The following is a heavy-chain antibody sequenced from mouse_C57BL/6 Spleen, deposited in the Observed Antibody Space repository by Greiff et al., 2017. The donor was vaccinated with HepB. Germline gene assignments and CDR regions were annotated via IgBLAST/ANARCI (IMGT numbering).Heavy chain of an antibody. D-gene: IGHD1-1*01. CDR2: INPRTGNT. CDR3: ARDRDYYGSRSHWYFDV. CDR1: GYTFTSYG. V-gene: IGHV1-81*01. Sequence: VKLMESGAELARPGASVKLSCKASGYTFTSYGISWVKQRTGQGLEWIGEINPRTGNTNYNEKFKGKAPLTEDKSSSTAYMELRRLTSEDSAVYFCARDRDYYGSRSHWYFDVWGTGTTVTVSS. J-gene: IGHJ1*03.